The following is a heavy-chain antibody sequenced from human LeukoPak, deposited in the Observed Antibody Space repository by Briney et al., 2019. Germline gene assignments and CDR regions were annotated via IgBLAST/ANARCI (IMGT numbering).Heavy chain of an antibody. D-gene: IGHD3-9*01. J-gene: IGHJ6*03. V-gene: IGHV1-18*01. CDR3: ARDYPNYDILTGYYSYYYYYYMDV. CDR2: ISAYNGNT. CDR1: GYTFTSYG. Sequence: ASVKVSCKASGYTFTSYGISWVRQAPGQGLEWMGWISAYNGNTNYAQKLQGRVTMTTDTSTSTAYMELRSLRSDDTAVYYCARDYPNYDILTGYYSYYYYYYMDVWGKGTTVTVSS.